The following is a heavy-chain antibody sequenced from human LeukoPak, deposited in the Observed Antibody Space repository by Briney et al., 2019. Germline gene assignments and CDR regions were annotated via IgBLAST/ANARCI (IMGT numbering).Heavy chain of an antibody. CDR1: GFTFSSYW. Sequence: GGSLRLSCAASGFTFSSYWMSWVRQAPGQGLEWVANIKQDGSEKYYVDSVKGRFTISRDNAKNSLYLQMNRLRAEDTAVYYCASSGVRDYFDYWGQGTLVTVSS. D-gene: IGHD3-10*01. V-gene: IGHV3-7*01. J-gene: IGHJ4*02. CDR2: IKQDGSEK. CDR3: ASSGVRDYFDY.